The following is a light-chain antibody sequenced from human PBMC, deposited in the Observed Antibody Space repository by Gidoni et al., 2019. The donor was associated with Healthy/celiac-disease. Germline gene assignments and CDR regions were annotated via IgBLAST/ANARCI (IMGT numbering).Light chain of an antibody. CDR3: QSADSSGTYSV. CDR2: KDS. CDR1: ALPKQY. J-gene: IGLJ7*01. V-gene: IGLV3-25*03. Sequence: SYELTQPPSVSVSPGQTARITCYGDALPKQYAYLYQQKPGQAPVLVIYKDSERPAGIPERFSGSSSGTTVTLTISGVQAEDEADYYCQSADSSGTYSVFGGGTQLTVL.